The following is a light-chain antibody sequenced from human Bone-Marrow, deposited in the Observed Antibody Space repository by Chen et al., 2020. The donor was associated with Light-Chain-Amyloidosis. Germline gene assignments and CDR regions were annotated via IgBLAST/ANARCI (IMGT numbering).Light chain of an antibody. Sequence: EIVMTQSPATLSVSPGDTATLSCRASQSVSSNLAWYQQKPGQSPRLLIYGASSRATGIPARFSGSGSGTEFTLTISSLQSEDFAVYYCQQYNNWPLAFGQGTRVEIK. CDR3: QQYNNWPLA. CDR2: GAS. CDR1: QSVSSN. V-gene: IGKV3-15*01. J-gene: IGKJ1*01.